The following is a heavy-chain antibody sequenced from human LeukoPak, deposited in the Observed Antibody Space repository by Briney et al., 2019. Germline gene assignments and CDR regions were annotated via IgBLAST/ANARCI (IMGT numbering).Heavy chain of an antibody. CDR2: IYTDGRT. CDR3: ARDPVTTTDYGMDV. Sequence: GGSLRLSCAASGFTVSSNYMSWVRQAPGKGLEWVSFIYTDGRTYYADSVKGRFTISRGNSKNMVYLQMNSLRAEDTAVYYCARDPVTTTDYGMDVWGKGTTVTVSS. V-gene: IGHV3-53*01. J-gene: IGHJ6*04. D-gene: IGHD4-17*01. CDR1: GFTVSSNY.